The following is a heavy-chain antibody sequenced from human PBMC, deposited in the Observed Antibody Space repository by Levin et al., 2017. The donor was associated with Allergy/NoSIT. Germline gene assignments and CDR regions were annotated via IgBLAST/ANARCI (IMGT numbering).Heavy chain of an antibody. CDR1: GFTFSNAW. Sequence: GGSLRLSCAASGFTFSNAWMSWVRQAPGKGLEWVGRIKSKTDGGTTDYAAPVKGRFTISRDDSKNTLYLQMNSLKTEDTAVYYCTTDLGQWEPFLHDAFDIWGQGTMVTVSS. V-gene: IGHV3-15*01. J-gene: IGHJ3*02. CDR3: TTDLGQWEPFLHDAFDI. CDR2: IKSKTDGGTT. D-gene: IGHD1-26*01.